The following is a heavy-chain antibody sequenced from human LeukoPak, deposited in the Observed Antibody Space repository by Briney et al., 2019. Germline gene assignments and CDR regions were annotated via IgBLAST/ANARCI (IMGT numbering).Heavy chain of an antibody. CDR1: GGSISSYY. Sequence: SETLSLTCTVSGGSISSYYWSWIRQPPGKGLEWIGYIYYSGSTNYNPSLKSRVTISVDTSKNQFSLKLSSVTAADTAVYYCARGASWDYYDSSGLFDYWGQGTLVTVSS. D-gene: IGHD3-22*01. CDR2: IYYSGST. J-gene: IGHJ4*02. CDR3: ARGASWDYYDSSGLFDY. V-gene: IGHV4-59*01.